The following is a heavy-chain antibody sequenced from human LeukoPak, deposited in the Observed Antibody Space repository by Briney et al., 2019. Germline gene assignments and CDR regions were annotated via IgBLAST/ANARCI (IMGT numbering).Heavy chain of an antibody. CDR3: ARESGLAGQGGFDI. Sequence: GGSLTLSCAVSGFIFSNYEVHWVRQAPGKGLEYVSSISSKGGNTFYRNSVKGRFTISRDHSRKTLYIQVGCLRPEDMAVYYCARESGLAGQGGFDIWGQGTLVTVSS. CDR1: GFIFSNYE. CDR2: ISSKGGNT. V-gene: IGHV3-64*01. D-gene: IGHD3-10*01. J-gene: IGHJ3*02.